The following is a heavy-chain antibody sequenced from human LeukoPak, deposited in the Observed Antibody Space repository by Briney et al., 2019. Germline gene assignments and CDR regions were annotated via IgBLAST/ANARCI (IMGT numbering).Heavy chain of an antibody. CDR3: ARDDYVDY. CDR2: ISYDGSNK. V-gene: IGHV3-30-3*01. Sequence: GGSLRLSCAVSGVTFSSYDMHWVRQAPGKGLEWVGVISYDGSNKYYADSGKGRFTISRDNSKTTLYLQMNSLRAEDTAVYYCARDDYVDYWGQGTLVTVSS. J-gene: IGHJ4*02. CDR1: GVTFSSYD.